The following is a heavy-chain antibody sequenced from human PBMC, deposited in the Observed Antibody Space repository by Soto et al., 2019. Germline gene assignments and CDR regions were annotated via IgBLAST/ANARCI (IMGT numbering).Heavy chain of an antibody. Sequence: GGSLRLSCEASRGAFGDYWMHWARQAPGKGLEWVANIKEDGSEKFYGDSVKGRFTISRDNAKNSLYLQMNSLRVEDTAVYHCARYSGSYAVLNWGQGTRVTVSS. D-gene: IGHD1-26*01. CDR2: IKEDGSEK. CDR1: RGAFGDYW. CDR3: ARYSGSYAVLN. J-gene: IGHJ4*02. V-gene: IGHV3-7*04.